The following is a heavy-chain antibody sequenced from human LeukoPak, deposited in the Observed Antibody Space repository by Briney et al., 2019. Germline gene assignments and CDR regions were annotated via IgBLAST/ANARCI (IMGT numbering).Heavy chain of an antibody. Sequence: SETLSLTCTVSGASISSGSHYWGWIRQTPGKGLEWIGSVSYSGSSFHNPSLKSRVTISVDTSKNQFSLKLSSVTAADTAVYYCARVDLSRGYSGSYYAFDIWGQGTMVTVSS. CDR1: GASISSGSHY. CDR3: ARVDLSRGYSGSYYAFDI. V-gene: IGHV4-39*07. CDR2: VSYSGSS. J-gene: IGHJ3*02. D-gene: IGHD1-26*01.